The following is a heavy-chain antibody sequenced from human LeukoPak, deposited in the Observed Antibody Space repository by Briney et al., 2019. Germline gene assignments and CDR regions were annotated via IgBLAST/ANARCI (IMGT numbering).Heavy chain of an antibody. V-gene: IGHV3-30*02. CDR2: IRYDGSNK. J-gene: IGHJ4*02. D-gene: IGHD3-22*01. CDR1: GFTFSSYG. CDR3: ARNLYYYDSSGYYYY. Sequence: GGSLRLSCAASGFTFSSYGMHWVRQAPGKGLEWVAFIRYDGSNKYYADSVKGRFTISRDNSKNTLYLQMNSLRAEDTAAYYCARNLYYYDSSGYYYYWGQGTLVTVSS.